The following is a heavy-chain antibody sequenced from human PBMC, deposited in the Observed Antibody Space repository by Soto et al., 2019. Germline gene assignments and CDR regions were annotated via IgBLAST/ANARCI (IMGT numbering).Heavy chain of an antibody. Sequence: QVRLQESGPGLVKPSETLSLSCLVSGDPVGNGPYYWSWIRQSPGEDRGGIAYIYYSGSTNVNPSLESRVNISIDMSKNQFFLELRSVTAADAAVYFCARVGSSCHSGGCYYYYGLGVWGQGTTVAISS. V-gene: IGHV4-61*01. J-gene: IGHJ6*02. CDR3: ARVGSSCHSGGCYYYYGLGV. CDR1: GDPVGNGPYY. D-gene: IGHD1-26*01. CDR2: IYYSGST.